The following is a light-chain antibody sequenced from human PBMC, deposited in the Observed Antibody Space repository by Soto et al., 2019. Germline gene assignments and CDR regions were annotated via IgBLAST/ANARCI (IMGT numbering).Light chain of an antibody. V-gene: IGKV3-20*01. CDR1: QSISSKS. Sequence: IVLTQSPGTLSVSPGERATLSCRASQSISSKSLAWYQQRPGQAPRLLIYAVSTRATGIPDRFGGSGSGPDFTLIISRLEPEDFALYYCQHHGDSAGLTFGGGTKVEIK. CDR3: QHHGDSAGLT. J-gene: IGKJ4*01. CDR2: AVS.